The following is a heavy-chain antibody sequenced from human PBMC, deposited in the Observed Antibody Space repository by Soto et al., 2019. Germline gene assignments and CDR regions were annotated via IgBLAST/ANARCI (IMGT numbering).Heavy chain of an antibody. J-gene: IGHJ4*01. CDR1: GYTFTSYG. Sequence: GASVKVSCKASGYTFTSYGISWVRQAPGQGLEWMGWISAYNGNTNYAQKLQGRVTMTTDTSTSTAYMELRSLRSDDTAVYYCARGVRGYSAYVPGYSGHGTLVTVSS. D-gene: IGHD5-12*01. CDR2: ISAYNGNT. CDR3: ARGVRGYSAYVPGY. V-gene: IGHV1-18*01.